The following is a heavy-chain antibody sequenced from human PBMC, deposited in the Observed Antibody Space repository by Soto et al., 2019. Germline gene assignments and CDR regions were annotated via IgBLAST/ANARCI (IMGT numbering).Heavy chain of an antibody. V-gene: IGHV1-18*01. CDR2: ISTYNGNT. D-gene: IGHD4-17*01. J-gene: IGHJ6*03. Sequence: QVQLVQSGAEVKQPGASVKVSCKASGYTFTNYGFTWVRQAPGQGLEWLGWISTYNGNTKYAQKVQGRLTMTTDTSTSTANMELTSLRSDDTALYYCARTTGTASYYYMDVWGKGSTVTVSS. CDR3: ARTTGTASYYYMDV. CDR1: GYTFTNYG.